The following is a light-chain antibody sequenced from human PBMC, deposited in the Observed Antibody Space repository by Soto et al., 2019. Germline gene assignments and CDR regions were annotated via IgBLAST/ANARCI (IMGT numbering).Light chain of an antibody. CDR2: DAS. CDR1: QSIGRW. CDR3: QQYYSYWT. V-gene: IGKV1-5*01. J-gene: IGKJ1*01. Sequence: DIPMTQSPSTLSASVGDTVTVTCRASQSIGRWLAWYQQKPGKAPKLLIFDASTLVNGVPARFSGSRSGPEFSLTISSLQPDDFATYYCQQYYSYWTFGQGTKVEIK.